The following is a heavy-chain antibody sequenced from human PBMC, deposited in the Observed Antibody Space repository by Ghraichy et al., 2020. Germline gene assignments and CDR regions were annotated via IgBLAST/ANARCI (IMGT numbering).Heavy chain of an antibody. D-gene: IGHD6-13*01. V-gene: IGHV4-4*07. CDR1: GGSISTFY. J-gene: IGHJ4*02. CDR2: IYSSGST. CDR3: AASSSWPFDR. Sequence: SETLSLTCTVSGGSISTFYWSWIRQPAGKGLEWIGRIYSSGSTNYNPSLKSRVTMSLDTSKNQFSLKLSSVTAADTAVYYCAASSSWPFDRWGQGTLVTVSS.